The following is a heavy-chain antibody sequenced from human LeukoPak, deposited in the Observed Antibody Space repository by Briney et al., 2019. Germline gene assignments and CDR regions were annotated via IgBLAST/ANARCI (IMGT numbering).Heavy chain of an antibody. Sequence: GGSLRLSCAAPGFSFISYGMHWVRQAPGKGLEWVANIKQDGSEKYYVDSVKGRFTISRDNAKNSLYLQMNSLRAEDTAVYYCARESRQWLVLGGVDYWGQGTLVTVSS. CDR2: IKQDGSEK. CDR3: ARESRQWLVLGGVDY. D-gene: IGHD6-19*01. CDR1: GFSFISYG. J-gene: IGHJ4*02. V-gene: IGHV3-7*01.